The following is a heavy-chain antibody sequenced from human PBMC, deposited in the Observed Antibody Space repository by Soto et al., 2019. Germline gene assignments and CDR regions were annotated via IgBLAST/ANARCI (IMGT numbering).Heavy chain of an antibody. CDR1: GFTFSQYY. J-gene: IGHJ3*01. CDR3: VRQTGGRHDVFDV. Sequence: QAQLVESGGALVKPGGSLTLSCAASGFTFSQYYMTWIRQGPGKGLEWVSSISGSGTTKYYAASVKGRFTVSRDNANNSLHLQKDTLRAEDSALYFCVRQTGGRHDVFDVWGQGTMVTVSS. V-gene: IGHV3-11*01. CDR2: ISGSGTTK.